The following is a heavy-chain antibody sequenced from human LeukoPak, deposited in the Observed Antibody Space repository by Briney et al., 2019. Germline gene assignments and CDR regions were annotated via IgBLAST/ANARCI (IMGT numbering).Heavy chain of an antibody. CDR2: ISSSSSTI. CDR1: GFTFSSYS. J-gene: IGHJ4*02. V-gene: IGHV3-48*04. CDR3: ARAPYYGDYGYFDY. Sequence: PGGSLRLSCAASGFTFSSYSMNWVRQAPGKGLEWVSYISSSSSTIYCADSVKGRFTISRDNAKNSLYLQMNSLRAEDTAVYYCARAPYYGDYGYFDYWGQGTLVTVSS. D-gene: IGHD4-17*01.